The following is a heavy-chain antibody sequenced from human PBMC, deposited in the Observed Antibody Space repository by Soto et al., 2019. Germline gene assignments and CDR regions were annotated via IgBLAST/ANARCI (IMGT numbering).Heavy chain of an antibody. CDR1: GGSISSYY. D-gene: IGHD2-15*01. J-gene: IGHJ4*02. Sequence: PSETLSLTCTVSGGSISSYYWSWIRQPPGKGLERIGYIYYSGSTNYNPSLKSRVTISVDTSKNQFSLKLSSVTAADTAVYYCARADCSGGSCYPHDYWGQGTLVTVSS. CDR2: IYYSGST. CDR3: ARADCSGGSCYPHDY. V-gene: IGHV4-59*01.